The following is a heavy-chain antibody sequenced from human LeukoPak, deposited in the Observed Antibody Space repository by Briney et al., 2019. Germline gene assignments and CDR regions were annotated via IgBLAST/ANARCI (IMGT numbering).Heavy chain of an antibody. CDR2: IYHSGST. D-gene: IGHD3-9*01. CDR3: ARVTGLDY. Sequence: SETLSLTCTVSGYSISSGYYWGWIRQPPGKGLEWIGSIYHSGSTYYNPSLKSRVTISVDTSKNQFSLKLSSVTAADTAVYYCARVTGLDYWGQGTLVTVSS. V-gene: IGHV4-38-2*02. CDR1: GYSISSGYY. J-gene: IGHJ4*02.